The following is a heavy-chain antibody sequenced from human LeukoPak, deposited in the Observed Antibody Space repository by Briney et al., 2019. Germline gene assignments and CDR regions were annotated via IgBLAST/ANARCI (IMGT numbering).Heavy chain of an antibody. CDR1: GFTFSSYA. CDR3: AKGGYFDSTNEDYFDY. D-gene: IGHD3-9*01. CDR2: ISGSGGST. V-gene: IGHV3-23*01. Sequence: GGSLTLSCAASGFTFSSYAMSWVRQAPGKGLEWVSDISGSGGSTYYADSVKGRFTISRDNSKNTLYLQMNSLRAEDTAVYYCAKGGYFDSTNEDYFDYWGQGTLVTVSS. J-gene: IGHJ4*02.